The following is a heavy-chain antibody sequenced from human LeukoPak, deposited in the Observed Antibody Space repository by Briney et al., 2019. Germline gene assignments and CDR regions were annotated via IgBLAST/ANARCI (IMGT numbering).Heavy chain of an antibody. V-gene: IGHV4-39*07. CDR3: ARDLGSQSWGLYNWFDP. CDR2: IYYSGST. D-gene: IGHD3-16*01. J-gene: IGHJ5*02. Sequence: SETLSLTCTVSGGSISSSSYYWGWIRQPPGKGLEWIGSIYYSGSTYYNPSLKSRVTISVDTSKNQFSLKLSSVTAADTAVYYCARDLGSQSWGLYNWFDPWGQGTLVTVSS. CDR1: GGSISSSSYY.